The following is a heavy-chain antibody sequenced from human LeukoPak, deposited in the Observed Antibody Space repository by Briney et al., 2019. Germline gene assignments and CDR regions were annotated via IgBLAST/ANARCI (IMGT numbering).Heavy chain of an antibody. Sequence: ASVKVSCKASGYTFTSYGISWVRQAPGQGLEWMGWISAYNGNTNYAQKLQGRVTMTTDTSTSTAYMELRSLRSDDTAVYYCARGSFGGRYNWNDPYYFDYWGQGILVTVSS. CDR1: GYTFTSYG. V-gene: IGHV1-18*01. D-gene: IGHD1-20*01. J-gene: IGHJ4*02. CDR2: ISAYNGNT. CDR3: ARGSFGGRYNWNDPYYFDY.